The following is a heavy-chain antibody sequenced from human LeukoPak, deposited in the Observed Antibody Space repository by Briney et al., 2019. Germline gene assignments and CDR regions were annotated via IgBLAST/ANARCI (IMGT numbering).Heavy chain of an antibody. CDR3: ARVLDGTELDY. D-gene: IGHD1-1*01. Sequence: PGRSLRLSCAASGISFSSNAMHWVRQAPGKGLEWVALISYHGKNKYYADSVKGRFTISRDNSKNTLFLQMNSLRAEDTAVYYCARVLDGTELDYWGQGTLVTVSS. J-gene: IGHJ4*02. V-gene: IGHV3-30*04. CDR2: ISYHGKNK. CDR1: GISFSSNA.